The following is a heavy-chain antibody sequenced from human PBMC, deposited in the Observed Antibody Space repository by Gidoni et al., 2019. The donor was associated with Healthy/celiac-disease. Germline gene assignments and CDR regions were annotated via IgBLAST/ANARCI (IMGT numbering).Heavy chain of an antibody. J-gene: IGHJ4*02. D-gene: IGHD2-15*01. CDR3: ARGPYCSGGSCYFRSGYYFDY. CDR2: INHSGST. V-gene: IGHV4-34*01. CDR1: GGSFSGYY. Sequence: QVQLQQWGAGLLKPSETLSLTCAVYGGSFSGYYWSWIRQPPGKGLEWIGEINHSGSTNYNPSLKSRVTISVDTSKNQFSLKLSSVTAADTAVYYCARGPYCSGGSCYFRSGYYFDYWGQGTLVTVSS.